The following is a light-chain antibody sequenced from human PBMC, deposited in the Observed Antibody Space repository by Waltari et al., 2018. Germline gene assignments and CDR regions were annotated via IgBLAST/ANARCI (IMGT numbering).Light chain of an antibody. J-gene: IGLJ2*01. Sequence: QSALTQPPSASGAPGQSVTISCTGTSSDIVDSNYVSWYQQLPGNVPKLMIYDVDKLPSGVPDRFSGYKSGNTAFLTVSGLQGEDEADYYCSSFAGTHHVVFGGGTKLTVL. CDR3: SSFAGTHHVV. CDR2: DVD. V-gene: IGLV2-8*01. CDR1: SSDIVDSNY.